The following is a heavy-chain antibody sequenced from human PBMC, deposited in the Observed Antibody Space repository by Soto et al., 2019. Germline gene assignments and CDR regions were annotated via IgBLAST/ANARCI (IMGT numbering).Heavy chain of an antibody. Sequence: EVQLVESGGGLIQPGGSLRLSCAVSGFTVSNNYMSWVRQAPGKGLEGVSVIYSGGYTAYGDSVKGRFTISRDNSKNNLIPQKKTRGAAHTAVSYWARRRGGGGYWGQGTLVTVSS. J-gene: IGHJ4*02. D-gene: IGHD3-10*01. CDR3: ARRRGGGGY. V-gene: IGHV3-53*01. CDR1: GFTVSNNY. CDR2: IYSGGYT.